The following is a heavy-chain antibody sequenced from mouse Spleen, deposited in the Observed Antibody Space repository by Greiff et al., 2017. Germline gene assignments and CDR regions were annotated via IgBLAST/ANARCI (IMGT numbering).Heavy chain of an antibody. CDR2: ISSGSSTI. J-gene: IGHJ2*01. Sequence: DVKLVESGGGLVKPGGSLKLSCAASGFTFSDYGMHWVRQAPEKGLEWVAYISSGSSTIYYADTVKGRFTISRDNAKNTLFLQMTSLRSEDTAMYYCARELDWLYYFDYWGQGTTLTVSS. CDR3: ARELDWLYYFDY. CDR1: GFTFSDYG. V-gene: IGHV5-17*01. D-gene: IGHD3-3*01.